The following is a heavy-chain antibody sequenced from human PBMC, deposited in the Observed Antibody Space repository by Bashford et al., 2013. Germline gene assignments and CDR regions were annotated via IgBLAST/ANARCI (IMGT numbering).Heavy chain of an antibody. CDR1: GGSISSGNYY. CDR3: ARDFGTGDSGEKGYYYYYGMDV. Sequence: SETLSLTCTVSGGSISSGNYYWTWIRQPAGEGLEWIGRISTSGSTNYNPSLKSRVTLSVDTSKNQFSLKLSSVTAADTAVYYCARDFGTGDSGEKGYYYYYGMDVWGQGTTVTVSS. J-gene: IGHJ6*02. D-gene: IGHD3-3*01. CDR2: ISTSGST. V-gene: IGHV4-61*02.